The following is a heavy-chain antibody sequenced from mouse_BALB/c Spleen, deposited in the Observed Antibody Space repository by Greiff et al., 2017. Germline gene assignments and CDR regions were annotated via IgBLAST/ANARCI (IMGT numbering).Heavy chain of an antibody. CDR1: GYTFTSYW. Sequence: QVQLQQPGAELVKPGASVKLSCKASGYTFTSYWMHWVKQRPGQGLEWIGEIVPSDSYTNYNQKFKGKATLTVDKSSNTAYMQLSSLTSEDSAVYYCARSDRYEGGFAYWGQGTLVTVSA. CDR3: ARSDRYEGGFAY. D-gene: IGHD2-14*01. V-gene: IGHV1-69*02. J-gene: IGHJ3*01. CDR2: IVPSDSYT.